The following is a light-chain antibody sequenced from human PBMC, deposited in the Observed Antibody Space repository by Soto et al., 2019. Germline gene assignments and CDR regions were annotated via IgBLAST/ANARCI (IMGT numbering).Light chain of an antibody. Sequence: AIQMTQSPSSLSASVGDRITITCRASQDIGNDLGWYQQKPGKAPKVLIYAASNLHSGVPSRFSGSRSGADFTLTISGLQPEDFATYYFLQDHDDSWAFGQGTKVEIK. CDR2: AAS. J-gene: IGKJ1*01. CDR3: LQDHDDSWA. CDR1: QDIGND. V-gene: IGKV1-6*01.